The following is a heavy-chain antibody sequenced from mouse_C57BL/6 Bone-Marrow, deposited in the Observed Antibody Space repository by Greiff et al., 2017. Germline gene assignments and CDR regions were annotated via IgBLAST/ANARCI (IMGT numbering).Heavy chain of an antibody. CDR3: ARQRIYYGNYDYFDY. J-gene: IGHJ2*01. CDR1: GFTFSSYG. D-gene: IGHD2-1*01. V-gene: IGHV5-6*01. Sequence: EVQVVESGGDLVKPGGSLKLSCAASGFTFSSYGMSWVRQTPDKRLEWVATISSGGSYTYYPDSVKGRFTISRDNAKNTLYLQMSSRKSEDTAMYYCARQRIYYGNYDYFDYWGQGTTLTVSS. CDR2: ISSGGSYT.